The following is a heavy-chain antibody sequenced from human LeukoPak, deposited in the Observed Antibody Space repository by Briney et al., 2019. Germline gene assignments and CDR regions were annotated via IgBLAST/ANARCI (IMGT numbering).Heavy chain of an antibody. Sequence: ASVKVSCKASGYTFTSYGISWVRQAPGQGLEWMGWISAYNGNTNYAQKLQGRVTMTTDTSTSTAYMELRSLRSDDTAVYYCVRDNELLWFGELYPYYYYMDVWGKGTTVTVSS. J-gene: IGHJ6*03. CDR2: ISAYNGNT. CDR1: GYTFTSYG. D-gene: IGHD3-10*01. CDR3: VRDNELLWFGELYPYYYYMDV. V-gene: IGHV1-18*01.